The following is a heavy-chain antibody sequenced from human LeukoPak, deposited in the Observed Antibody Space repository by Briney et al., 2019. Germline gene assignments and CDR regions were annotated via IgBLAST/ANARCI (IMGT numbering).Heavy chain of an antibody. CDR3: ARVPPDLYYYDSSGFDY. CDR2: ISSSSSYI. Sequence: PGGSLRLSCAASGFTFSSYSMNWVRQAPGKGLEWVSSISSSSSYIYYADSVKGRFTISRDNAKNSLYLQMNSLRAEDTAVYYCARVPPDLYYYDSSGFDYWGQGTLVTVSS. J-gene: IGHJ4*02. D-gene: IGHD3-22*01. CDR1: GFTFSSYS. V-gene: IGHV3-21*01.